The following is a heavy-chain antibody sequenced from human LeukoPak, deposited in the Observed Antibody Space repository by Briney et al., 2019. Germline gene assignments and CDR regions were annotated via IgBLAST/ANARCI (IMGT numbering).Heavy chain of an antibody. V-gene: IGHV3-21*01. Sequence: GGSLRLSCTASGFTFSSYSMSWVRQAPGKGLEWVSSISSRSTNIYYADSLKGRFTISRDNAKNSLSLQMNSLRDEDTAVYYCAIGGSVTTWTYWGQGTLVTVSS. CDR2: ISSRSTNI. J-gene: IGHJ4*02. CDR1: GFTFSSYS. CDR3: AIGGSVTTWTY. D-gene: IGHD4-17*01.